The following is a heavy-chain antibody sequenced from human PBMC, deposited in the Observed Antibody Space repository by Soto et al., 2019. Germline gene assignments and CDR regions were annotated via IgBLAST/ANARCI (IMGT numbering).Heavy chain of an antibody. V-gene: IGHV1-2*02. Sequence: VQLVQSGAEVKKPGASVKVSCKAAGYTFTGYYMHWVRQAPGQGLEWMGWINPNSGGTNYAQKFQGRVTMTRATSISTAYMELSRLRSDDTAVYHCARGGYCSSTSCSYFDYWGQGTLVTVSS. CDR1: GYTFTGYY. CDR3: ARGGYCSSTSCSYFDY. CDR2: INPNSGGT. D-gene: IGHD2-2*01. J-gene: IGHJ4*02.